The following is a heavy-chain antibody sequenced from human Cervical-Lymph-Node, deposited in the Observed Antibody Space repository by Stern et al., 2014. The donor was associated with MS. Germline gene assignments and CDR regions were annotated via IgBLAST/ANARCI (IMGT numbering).Heavy chain of an antibody. J-gene: IGHJ5*02. Sequence: VQLVESGAEVKQPGSSVKVSCKASGGTFSSYTISWVRQGPGQGLEWLGGIIPIFRTPNYAQKFQGRVTITADESTSTAYMELSSLRSEDTAVYYCARDRMSIAAAGTSLFDPWGQGTLVTVSS. D-gene: IGHD6-13*01. V-gene: IGHV1-69*01. CDR2: IIPIFRTP. CDR3: ARDRMSIAAAGTSLFDP. CDR1: GGTFSSYT.